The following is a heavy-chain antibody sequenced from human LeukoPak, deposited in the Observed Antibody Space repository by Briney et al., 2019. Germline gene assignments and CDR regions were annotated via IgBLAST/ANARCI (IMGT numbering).Heavy chain of an antibody. J-gene: IGHJ6*02. V-gene: IGHV1-69*13. CDR2: IIPIFGTA. CDR3: ARSPTRLYYYGMDV. CDR1: GGTFSSYA. Sequence: ASVKVSCKASGGTFSSYAISWVRQAPGQGLEWMGGIIPIFGTANYAQKFQGRVTITADESTSTAYMELSSLRSEDTAVYYCARSPTRLYYYGMDVWGQGTTVTVSS.